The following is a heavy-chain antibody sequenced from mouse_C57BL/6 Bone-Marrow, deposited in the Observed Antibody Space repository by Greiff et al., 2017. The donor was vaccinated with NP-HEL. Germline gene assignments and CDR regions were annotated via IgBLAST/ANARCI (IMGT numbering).Heavy chain of an antibody. Sequence: QVQLKQPGAELVRPGSSVKLSCKASGYTFTSYWMDWVKQRPGQGLEWIGNIYPSDSETHYNQKFKDKATLTVDKSSSTAYMQLSSLTSEDSAVYYCAREAITTVLDYWGQGTTLTVSS. CDR2: IYPSDSET. D-gene: IGHD1-1*01. CDR3: AREAITTVLDY. J-gene: IGHJ2*01. CDR1: GYTFTSYW. V-gene: IGHV1-61*01.